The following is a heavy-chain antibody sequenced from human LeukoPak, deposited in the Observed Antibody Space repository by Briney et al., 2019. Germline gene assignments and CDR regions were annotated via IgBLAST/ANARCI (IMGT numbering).Heavy chain of an antibody. CDR1: GYTFTSYG. CDR2: ISAYNGNT. D-gene: IGHD3-22*01. V-gene: IGHV1-18*01. J-gene: IGHJ6*02. Sequence: APVKVSCKASGYTFTSYGISWVRQAPGQGLEWMGWISAYNGNTNYAQKLQGRVTMTTDTSTSTAYMELRSLRSDDTAVYYCASPAYDSSGFTLLGHYYYGMDVWGQGTTVTVSS. CDR3: ASPAYDSSGFTLLGHYYYGMDV.